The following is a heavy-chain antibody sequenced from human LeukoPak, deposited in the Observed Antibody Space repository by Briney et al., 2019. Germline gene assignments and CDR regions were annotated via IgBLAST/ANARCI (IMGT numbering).Heavy chain of an antibody. J-gene: IGHJ4*02. CDR1: GGSISSSSYY. D-gene: IGHD3-10*01. CDR2: IYYSGST. Sequence: SETLSLTCTVSGGSISSSSYYWGWIRQPPGKGLEWIGSIYYSGSTYSSPSLKGRVTILLDTSNNHFSLRLSSVTAADTAVYYCARTRYYYNSRSYGAPYYFDYWGQGTLVTVSS. CDR3: ARTRYYYNSRSYGAPYYFDY. V-gene: IGHV4-39*07.